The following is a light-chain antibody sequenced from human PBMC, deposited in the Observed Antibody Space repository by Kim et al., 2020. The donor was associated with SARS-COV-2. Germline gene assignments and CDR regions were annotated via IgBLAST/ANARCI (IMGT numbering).Light chain of an antibody. CDR2: SNN. J-gene: IGLJ2*01. V-gene: IGLV1-44*01. CDR3: AAWDDSLNGYVV. CDR1: SSNIGSNT. Sequence: ELTQPPSASATPGQRVTISCSGSSSNIGSNTVNWYQQLPGTAPKLLIYSNNQRPSGVPDRFSGSKSGTSASLAISGLQSEDEADYYCAAWDDSLNGYVVFGGGTQLTVL.